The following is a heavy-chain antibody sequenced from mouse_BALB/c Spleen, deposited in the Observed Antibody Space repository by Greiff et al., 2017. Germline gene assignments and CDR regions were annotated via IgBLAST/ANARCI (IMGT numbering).Heavy chain of an antibody. CDR3: SRGRRTTRETYYFDY. D-gene: IGHD1-1*01. J-gene: IGHJ2*01. V-gene: IGHV1S29*02. Sequence: EVKLMESGPELVKPGASVKISCKASGYTFTDYNMHWVKQSHGKSLEWIGYIYPYNGGTGYNQKFKSKATLTVDNSSSTAYMELRSLTSEDSADYYCSRGRRTTRETYYFDYWGQGTTLTVSS. CDR2: IYPYNGGT. CDR1: GYTFTDYN.